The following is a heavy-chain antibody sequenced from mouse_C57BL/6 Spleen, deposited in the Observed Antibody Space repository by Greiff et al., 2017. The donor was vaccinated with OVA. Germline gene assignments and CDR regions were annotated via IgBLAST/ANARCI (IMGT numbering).Heavy chain of an antibody. V-gene: IGHV1-39*01. D-gene: IGHD4-1*01. J-gene: IGHJ4*01. CDR2: INPNYGTT. CDR1: GYSFTDYN. CDR3: ARSGFNWDGAMDY. Sequence: VQLKESGPELVKPGASVKISCKASGYSFTDYNMNWVKQSNGKSLEWIGVINPNYGTTSYNQKFKGKATLTVDQSSSTAYMQLNSLASEDSAVYYCARSGFNWDGAMDYWGQGTSVTVSS.